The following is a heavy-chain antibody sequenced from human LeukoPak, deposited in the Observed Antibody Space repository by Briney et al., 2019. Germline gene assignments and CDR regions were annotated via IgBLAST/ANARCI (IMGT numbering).Heavy chain of an antibody. J-gene: IGHJ4*02. CDR3: ARDLAAARLAVAGSDY. Sequence: PGGSLRLSCAVSGCTFSKYDMNWVRQAPGKGLEWVSSISTTSTYIYYADSVKGRFTVSRDNAKNSLYLQINSLRADDTAVYYCARDLAAARLAVAGSDYWGQGTLVTVSS. D-gene: IGHD6-19*01. CDR2: ISTTSTYI. V-gene: IGHV3-21*01. CDR1: GCTFSKYD.